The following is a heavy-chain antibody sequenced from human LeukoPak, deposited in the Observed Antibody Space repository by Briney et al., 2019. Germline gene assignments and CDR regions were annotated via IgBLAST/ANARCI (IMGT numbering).Heavy chain of an antibody. V-gene: IGHV1-18*01. CDR2: ISAYNGNT. D-gene: IGHD3-10*01. J-gene: IGHJ4*02. CDR1: GYTFTSYG. CDR3: ARDRPVWFGELLPADY. Sequence: GASVKVSCKASGYTFTSYGISWVRQAPGQGLEWMGWISAYNGNTNYAQKLQGRVTMTTDTSTSTAYMELRSLRSDDTAVYYCARDRPVWFGELLPADYWGQGTLVTVSS.